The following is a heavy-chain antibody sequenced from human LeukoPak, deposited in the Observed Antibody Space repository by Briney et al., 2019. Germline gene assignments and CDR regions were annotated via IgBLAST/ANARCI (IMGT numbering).Heavy chain of an antibody. CDR2: INSSGST. J-gene: IGHJ4*02. V-gene: IGHV4-59*01. CDR1: GGSINNYY. Sequence: SETLSLTCTVSGGSINNYYWSWIRQPPGKGLEWISYINSSGSTNYNPSLKCRATISVDTSKNQFSLKLTSVTAADTYVYYCARIRVLGPFDYWGQGTLVTVSS. CDR3: ARIRVLGPFDY. D-gene: IGHD3-10*01.